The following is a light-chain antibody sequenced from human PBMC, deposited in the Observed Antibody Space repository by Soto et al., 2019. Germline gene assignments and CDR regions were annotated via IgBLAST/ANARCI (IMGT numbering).Light chain of an antibody. CDR1: QGFSSN. J-gene: IGKJ4*01. CDR3: QQRNSYPPRP. V-gene: IGKV1-9*01. CDR2: AAS. Sequence: DIQLTQSPSFLSASVGDRVTITCRASQGFSSNLAWYQQKPGKAPKLLIYAASSLQSGVPSRFSGSGSGTEFTLTISSLQPEDFATYYCQQRNSYPPRPFGGGTKVEIK.